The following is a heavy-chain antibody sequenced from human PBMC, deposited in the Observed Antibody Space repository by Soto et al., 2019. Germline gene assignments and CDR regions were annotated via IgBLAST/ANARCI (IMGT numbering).Heavy chain of an antibody. J-gene: IGHJ6*02. CDR1: GFTFSIYS. CDR2: ISSSSSYI. V-gene: IGHV3-21*01. D-gene: IGHD5-18*01. CDR3: ARGGYSYGYFHYGMDV. Sequence: GSLRLSCSASGFTFSIYSMNLVVQAPGKGLEWVSSISSSSSYIYYADSVKGRFTISRDNAKNSLYLQMNSLRAEDTAVYYCARGGYSYGYFHYGMDVWGQGTTVTVSS.